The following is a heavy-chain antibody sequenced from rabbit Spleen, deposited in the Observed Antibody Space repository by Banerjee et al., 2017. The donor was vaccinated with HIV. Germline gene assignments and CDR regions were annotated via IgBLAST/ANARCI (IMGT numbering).Heavy chain of an antibody. D-gene: IGHD6-1*01. V-gene: IGHV1S7*01. CDR3: ARGSSDGYLDRLDL. Sequence: QLTETGGGLVQPGGSLTLSCKASGIDFTNYYITWVRQAPGKGLEWIGIIYAARGSTDYASWVNGRFTISSDNAQSTVDLRLTSLTAADTATYFCARGSSDGYLDRLDLWGPGTLVTVS. CDR1: GIDFTNYY. CDR2: IYAARGST. J-gene: IGHJ3*01.